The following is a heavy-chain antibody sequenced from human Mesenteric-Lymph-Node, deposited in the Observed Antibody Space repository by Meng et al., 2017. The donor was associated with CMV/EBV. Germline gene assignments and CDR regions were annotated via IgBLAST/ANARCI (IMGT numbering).Heavy chain of an antibody. J-gene: IGHJ4*02. CDR2: ISSTGVTV. V-gene: IGHV3-11*01. D-gene: IGHD6-19*01. Sequence: GESLKISCTGSGFTFIDYYMSWIRQTPERGLEWISYISSTGVTVYYADSVKGRFTVSRDNAKNSLYLQMNSLRAEDTALYYCARGLRLYSGGDYWGQGTLVTVSS. CDR3: ARGLRLYSGGDY. CDR1: GFTFIDYY.